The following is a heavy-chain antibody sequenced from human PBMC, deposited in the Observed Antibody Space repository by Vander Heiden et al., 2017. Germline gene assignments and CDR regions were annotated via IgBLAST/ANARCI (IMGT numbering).Heavy chain of an antibody. J-gene: IGHJ1*01. V-gene: IGHV3-48*02. D-gene: IGHD6-19*01. CDR3: ARDFVAVAGTQH. Sequence: EVQLVEFGGGLVPPGGSLSLSRPAPGLTFSSYSMNWVRQAPGKGLEWVSYISSSSSTIYYADSVKGRFTISRDNAKNSLYLQMNSLRDEDTAVYYCARDFVAVAGTQHWGQGTLVTVSS. CDR2: ISSSSSTI. CDR1: GLTFSSYS.